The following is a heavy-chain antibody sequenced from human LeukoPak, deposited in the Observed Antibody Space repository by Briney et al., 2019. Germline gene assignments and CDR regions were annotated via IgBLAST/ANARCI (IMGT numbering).Heavy chain of an antibody. CDR1: GFTFSSYS. CDR3: ARGGLGVRGVIVYYFDY. J-gene: IGHJ4*02. Sequence: GGSLRLSCAASGFTFSSYSMNWVRQAPGKGLEWVSYISSSSSTIYYANSVKGRFTISRDNAKNSLYLQMNSLRAEDTAVYYCARGGLGVRGVIVYYFDYWGQGTLVTVSS. V-gene: IGHV3-48*01. D-gene: IGHD3-10*01. CDR2: ISSSSSTI.